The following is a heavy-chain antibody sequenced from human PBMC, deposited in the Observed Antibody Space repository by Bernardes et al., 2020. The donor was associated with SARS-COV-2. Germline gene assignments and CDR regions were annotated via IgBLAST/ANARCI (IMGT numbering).Heavy chain of an antibody. J-gene: IGHJ5*02. CDR1: YSDFFGYW. D-gene: IGHD1-26*01. V-gene: IGHV5-51*01. Sequence: GESLKISCRASYSDFFGYWIAWVRQVPGKGLEWMGIIYPDNSETRYSPSFKGQVTISADKSVSTAYLQWNDVRASDTAMYFCARRVGPLPSTWFDPWGQGTLVTVSS. CDR2: IYPDNSET. CDR3: ARRVGPLPSTWFDP.